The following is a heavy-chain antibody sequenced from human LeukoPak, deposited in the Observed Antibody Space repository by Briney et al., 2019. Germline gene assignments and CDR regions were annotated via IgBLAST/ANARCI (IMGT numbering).Heavy chain of an antibody. Sequence: GGSLRLSCAASGFTFSSYGMHWVRQAPGKGLEWVAVISYDGSNKYYADSVKGRFTISRDNSKNTLYLQMNSLRAEDTAVYYCAKGGIGVVYQLRNPFDPWGQGTLVTVSS. CDR2: ISYDGSNK. J-gene: IGHJ5*02. CDR3: AKGGIGVVYQLRNPFDP. D-gene: IGHD3-3*01. V-gene: IGHV3-30*18. CDR1: GFTFSSYG.